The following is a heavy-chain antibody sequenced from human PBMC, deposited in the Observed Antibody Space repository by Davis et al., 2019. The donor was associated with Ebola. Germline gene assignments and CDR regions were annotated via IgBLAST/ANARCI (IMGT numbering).Heavy chain of an antibody. CDR2: IYYSGST. D-gene: IGHD2-15*01. J-gene: IGHJ4*02. CDR3: ARSSAAHFDY. V-gene: IGHV4-30-4*01. Sequence: SETLSLTCTVSGGSISSGDYYWSWLRQPPGKGLEWIGYIYYSGSTYYNPSLKSRVTISVDTSKNQFSLKLSSVTAADTAVYYCARSSAAHFDYWGQGTLVTVSS. CDR1: GGSISSGDYY.